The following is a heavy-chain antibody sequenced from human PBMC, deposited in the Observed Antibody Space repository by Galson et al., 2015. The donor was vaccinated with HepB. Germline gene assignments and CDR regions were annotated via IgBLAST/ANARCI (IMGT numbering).Heavy chain of an antibody. D-gene: IGHD2-2*01. V-gene: IGHV3-43*01. CDR3: VKGGVPALGLEYSFDY. J-gene: IGHJ4*02. CDR2: INWDGGST. Sequence: SLRLSCAASGFTFDDYNMHWVRQAPGQALEWVSLINWDGGSTYYADSVKGRFTISRDNSKNSLYLQMNSLRTEDTALYYCVKGGVPALGLEYSFDYWGQGTLSPSPQ. CDR1: GFTFDDYN.